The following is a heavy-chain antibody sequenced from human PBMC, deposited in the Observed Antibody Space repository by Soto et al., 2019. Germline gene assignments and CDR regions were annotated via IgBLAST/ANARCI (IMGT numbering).Heavy chain of an antibody. CDR1: GFTVSSNY. D-gene: IGHD4-17*01. Sequence: PGGSLRLSCAAAGFTVSSNYMSWVRQAPGKGLEWVSVIYSGGSTYYADSVKGRFTISRDNSKNTLYLQMNSLRAEDTAVYYCARETTYDYGDYVRGMDVWGQGTTVTVSS. CDR2: IYSGGST. V-gene: IGHV3-53*01. CDR3: ARETTYDYGDYVRGMDV. J-gene: IGHJ6*02.